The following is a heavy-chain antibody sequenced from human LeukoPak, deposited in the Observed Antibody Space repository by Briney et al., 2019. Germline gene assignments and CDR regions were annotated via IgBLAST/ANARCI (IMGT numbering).Heavy chain of an antibody. V-gene: IGHV1-69*06. D-gene: IGHD1-26*01. Sequence: SVKVSCKASGYTFTSYAMNWVRQAPGQGLEWMGGIIPIFGTANYAQKFQGRVTITADKSTSTAYMELSSLRSEDTAVYYCARGIVGATHDAFDIWGQGTMVTVSS. CDR1: GYTFTSYA. CDR3: ARGIVGATHDAFDI. J-gene: IGHJ3*02. CDR2: IIPIFGTA.